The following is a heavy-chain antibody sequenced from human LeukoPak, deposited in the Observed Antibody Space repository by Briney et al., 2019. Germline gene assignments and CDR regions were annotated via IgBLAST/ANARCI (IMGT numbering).Heavy chain of an antibody. CDR3: ARTEKQQLDNDFDI. CDR2: ISSSSSYI. V-gene: IGHV3-21*01. J-gene: IGHJ3*02. CDR1: GFTFSSYS. Sequence: GGALRLSCAASGFTFSSYSMNWVRQAPGKGLEWVSSISSSSSYIYYADSVKGRFTISRDNAKNSLYLQKNSLRAEDTAVYYCARTEKQQLDNDFDIWGQGTMVTVSS. D-gene: IGHD6-13*01.